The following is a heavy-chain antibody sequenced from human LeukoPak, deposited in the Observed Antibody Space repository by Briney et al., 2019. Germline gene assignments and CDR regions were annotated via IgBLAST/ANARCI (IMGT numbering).Heavy chain of an antibody. J-gene: IGHJ4*02. CDR1: GFIFSNYE. CDR2: ICDHGKSR. CDR3: ARARIAAPLLDY. D-gene: IGHD6-13*01. Sequence: PGGSLRLSCAASGFIFSNYEMNWVRQTPGKGLEWVSYICDHGKSRNNVDSVKGRFAISRDNAKNSLYLQMSSLRVEDTADYFCARARIAAPLLDYWGQGSLVTVSS. V-gene: IGHV3-48*03.